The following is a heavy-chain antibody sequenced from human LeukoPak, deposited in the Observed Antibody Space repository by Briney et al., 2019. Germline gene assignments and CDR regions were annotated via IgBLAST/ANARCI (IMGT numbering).Heavy chain of an antibody. CDR3: ARLKYDFWSGYSFDY. D-gene: IGHD3-3*01. J-gene: IGHJ4*02. Sequence: GGSLRLSCAASGFTFSSYSMNWVRQAPGKGLEWVSAISGSGGSTYYADSVKGRFTISRDNSKNTLYLQMNSLRAEDTAVYYCARLKYDFWSGYSFDYWGQGTLVTVSS. V-gene: IGHV3-23*01. CDR1: GFTFSSYS. CDR2: ISGSGGST.